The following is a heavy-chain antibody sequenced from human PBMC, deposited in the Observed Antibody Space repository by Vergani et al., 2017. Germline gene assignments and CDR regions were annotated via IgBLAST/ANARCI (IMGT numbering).Heavy chain of an antibody. J-gene: IGHJ6*03. D-gene: IGHD4-11*01. CDR3: ARVNTETNGHLYYYYYMDV. Sequence: QVQLQQWGGGLLKPSETLSLTCVVNGGSFTSYHWTWIRQSPREGLEWVGDIDHTGRPDYNQSLKSRLTMSVDKSRNQFSLTLNSVTATDTAIYFCARVNTETNGHLYYYYYMDVWGQGTAVTVS. V-gene: IGHV4-34*01. CDR2: IDHTGRP. CDR1: GGSFTSYH.